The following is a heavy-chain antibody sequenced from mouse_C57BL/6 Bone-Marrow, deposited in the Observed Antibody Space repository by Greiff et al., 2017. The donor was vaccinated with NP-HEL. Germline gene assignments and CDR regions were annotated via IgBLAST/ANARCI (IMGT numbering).Heavy chain of an antibody. CDR3: ARDHDYLDY. V-gene: IGHV5-16*01. Sequence: EVKLMESEGGLVQPGSSMKLSCTASGFTFSDYYMAWVRQVPDKGLEWVANINYDGSSTYYLDSLKSRFIISRDNAKNILYLQMSSLKSEDTATYYCARDHDYLDYWGQGTTLTVSS. CDR1: GFTFSDYY. J-gene: IGHJ2*01. CDR2: INYDGSST.